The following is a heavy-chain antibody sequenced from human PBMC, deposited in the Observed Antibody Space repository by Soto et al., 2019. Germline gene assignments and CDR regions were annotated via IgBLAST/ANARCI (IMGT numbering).Heavy chain of an antibody. CDR2: IIPIFGTA. CDR1: GGTFIIYA. D-gene: IGHD3-22*01. Sequence: EASVKVSGKASGGTFIIYAISWVRQAPGQGLEWMGGIIPIFGTANYAQKFQGRVTITADESTSTAYMELSSLRSEDTAVYYCARDWDDDSSGYYGYYGMDVWGQGTTVTVSS. V-gene: IGHV1-69*13. J-gene: IGHJ6*02. CDR3: ARDWDDDSSGYYGYYGMDV.